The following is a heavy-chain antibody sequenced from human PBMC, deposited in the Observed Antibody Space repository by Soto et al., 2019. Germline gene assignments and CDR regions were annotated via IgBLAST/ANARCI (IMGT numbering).Heavy chain of an antibody. CDR1: RDTIDCCA. CDR3: ARDPGYSYGNT. CDR2: IIPTFGTA. Sequence: SCKEPRDTIDCCALCSPRQAPGQGLEWMGGIIPTFGTANYAQKFQGRVTITADESTSTAYMELSSLRSEDTAVYYWARDPGYSYGNTWGQGTLVPSPQ. V-gene: IGHV1-69*01. J-gene: IGHJ5*02. D-gene: IGHD5-18*01.